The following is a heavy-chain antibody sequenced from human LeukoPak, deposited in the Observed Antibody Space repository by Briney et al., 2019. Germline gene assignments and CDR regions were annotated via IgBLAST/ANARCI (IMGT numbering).Heavy chain of an antibody. Sequence: ASVKVSCKASGGTFNSYAISWVRQAPGQGLEWMGGIIPIFGTANYAQKFQGRVTITADKSTSTAYMELSSLRSEDTAVYYCARSGYDLNYYYYYYMDVWGKGTTVTVSS. V-gene: IGHV1-69*06. J-gene: IGHJ6*03. CDR1: GGTFNSYA. CDR2: IIPIFGTA. CDR3: ARSGYDLNYYYYYYMDV. D-gene: IGHD5-12*01.